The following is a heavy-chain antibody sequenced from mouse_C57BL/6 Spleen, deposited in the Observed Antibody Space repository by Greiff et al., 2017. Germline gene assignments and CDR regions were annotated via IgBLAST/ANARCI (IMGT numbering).Heavy chain of an antibody. CDR3: TYWDGGFAY. CDR1: GFNIKDDY. J-gene: IGHJ3*01. Sequence: EVQLQQSGAELVRPGASVKLSCTASGFNIKDDYMHWVKQRPEQGLEWIGWIDPENGDTEYASKFQGKATITADTSSNTAYLQLSSLTSEDTAVYYCTYWDGGFAYWGQGTLVTVSA. D-gene: IGHD4-1*01. CDR2: IDPENGDT. V-gene: IGHV14-4*01.